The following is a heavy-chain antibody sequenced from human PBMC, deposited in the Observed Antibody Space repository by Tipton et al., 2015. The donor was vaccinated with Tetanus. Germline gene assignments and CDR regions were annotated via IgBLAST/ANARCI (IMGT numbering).Heavy chain of an antibody. D-gene: IGHD6-13*01. J-gene: IGHJ5*02. CDR1: GASISTTSYY. V-gene: IGHV4-39*01. Sequence: GASISTTSYYWGWVRQPPGKGLECIGSVYYGGTPYYNPSLKSRVTISVDTSKNQFSLSLRSVTAADTAVYYCTTTAVGVPLDPWGQGTLVTVSS. CDR2: VYYGGTP. CDR3: TTTAVGVPLDP.